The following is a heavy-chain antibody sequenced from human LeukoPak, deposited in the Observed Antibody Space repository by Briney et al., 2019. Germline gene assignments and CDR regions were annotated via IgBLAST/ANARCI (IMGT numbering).Heavy chain of an antibody. Sequence: PGGSLRLSCAASGFTFSSYAMHWVRQAPGKGLEWVAVISYDGSNKYYADSVKGRFTISRDNSKNTLYLQMNSLRAEDTAVYYCARGSAAMVSLGFDYWGQGTLVTVSS. CDR3: ARGSAAMVSLGFDY. CDR2: ISYDGSNK. D-gene: IGHD5-18*01. J-gene: IGHJ4*02. V-gene: IGHV3-30-3*01. CDR1: GFTFSSYA.